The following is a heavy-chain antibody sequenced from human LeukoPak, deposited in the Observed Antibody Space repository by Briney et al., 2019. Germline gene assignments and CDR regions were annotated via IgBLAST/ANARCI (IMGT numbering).Heavy chain of an antibody. V-gene: IGHV3-7*04. CDR1: GFTFNNYR. D-gene: IGHD3-22*01. CDR3: ARDLHQYYYDSSGYLEGDYFDY. J-gene: IGHJ4*02. Sequence: GGSLRLFCSASGFTFNNYRMSWVRQAPGKGLEWVAGIKQDGSEKYYVDSVKGRFTISRDNAKNSLYLQMNSLRAEDTAVYYCARDLHQYYYDSSGYLEGDYFDYWGQGTLVTVSS. CDR2: IKQDGSEK.